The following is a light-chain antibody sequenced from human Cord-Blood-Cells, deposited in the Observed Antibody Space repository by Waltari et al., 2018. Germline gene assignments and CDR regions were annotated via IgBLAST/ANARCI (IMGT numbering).Light chain of an antibody. J-gene: IGKJ4*01. Sequence: EIVMTQSPATLSVSPGERATLPCRASQSVSSNLAWYQQKPGQAPRLLSYGASTRATGIPARFSGRGSGAEFTLTISSLQSEDFAVYYCQQYNNWPPLTFGGGTKVEIK. V-gene: IGKV3-15*01. CDR1: QSVSSN. CDR2: GAS. CDR3: QQYNNWPPLT.